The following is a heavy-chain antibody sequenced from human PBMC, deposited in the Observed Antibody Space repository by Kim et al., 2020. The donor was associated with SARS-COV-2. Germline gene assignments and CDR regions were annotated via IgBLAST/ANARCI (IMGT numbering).Heavy chain of an antibody. Sequence: GGSLRLSCAASGFTFSSYWMHWVRQAPGKGLVWVSRINSDGSSTSYADSVKGRFTISRDNAKNTLYLQMNSLRAEDTAVYYCARDSVPDYGDYNLDYYYYGMDVWGQGTTVTVSS. J-gene: IGHJ6*02. CDR1: GFTFSSYW. V-gene: IGHV3-74*01. D-gene: IGHD4-17*01. CDR3: ARDSVPDYGDYNLDYYYYGMDV. CDR2: INSDGSST.